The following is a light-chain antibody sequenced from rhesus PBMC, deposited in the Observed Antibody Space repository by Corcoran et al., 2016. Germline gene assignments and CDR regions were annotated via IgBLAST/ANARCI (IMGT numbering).Light chain of an antibody. CDR2: AAS. V-gene: IGKV1S17*01. J-gene: IGKJ4*01. Sequence: DIQMTQSPSSLSVSVGDRVTITCQASQGMHDNLAWYQQKPGKVPKLLIYAASTLQSGGPSRFSGSGSGTVFTLSITRLQPENFSTYFCRLGYYTPFTFGGGAKVEL. CDR1: QGMHDN. CDR3: RLGYYTPFT.